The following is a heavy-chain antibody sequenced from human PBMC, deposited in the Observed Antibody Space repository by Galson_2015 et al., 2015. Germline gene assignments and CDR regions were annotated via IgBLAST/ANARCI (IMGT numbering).Heavy chain of an antibody. Sequence: SLRLSCAASGFTFGDYAMSWFRQAPGKGLEWVGFIRSKAYGGTTEYAASVKGRFTISRDDSKSIAYLQMNSLKTEDTAVYYCTRDPGSGWFQGDYYYGMDAWGQGTTVTVSS. CDR2: IRSKAYGGTT. J-gene: IGHJ6*02. D-gene: IGHD6-19*01. V-gene: IGHV3-49*03. CDR3: TRDPGSGWFQGDYYYGMDA. CDR1: GFTFGDYA.